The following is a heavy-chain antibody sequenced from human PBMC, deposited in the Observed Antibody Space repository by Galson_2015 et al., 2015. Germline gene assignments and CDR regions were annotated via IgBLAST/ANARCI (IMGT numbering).Heavy chain of an antibody. CDR1: GFTFSSYG. D-gene: IGHD3-10*01. V-gene: IGHV3-30*18. J-gene: IGHJ4*02. CDR2: ISYDGSNK. CDR3: AKDGEAVFDY. Sequence: SLRLSCAASGFTFSSYGMHWVRQAPGKGLEWVAVISYDGSNKYYADSVKGRFTISRDNSKNTLYLQMNSLRAEDTAVYYCAKDGEAVFDYWGQGTLVTVSS.